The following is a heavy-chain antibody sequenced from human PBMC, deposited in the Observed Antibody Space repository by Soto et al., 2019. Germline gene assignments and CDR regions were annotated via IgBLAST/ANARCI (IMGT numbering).Heavy chain of an antibody. D-gene: IGHD3-3*01. Sequence: SETLSLTCAVSGGSISSSNWWSWVRQPPGKGLEWIGEIYHSGSTNYNPSLKSRVTISVDKSKNQFSLKLSSVTAADTAVYYCASVDNYDFLSGLRPNYYYYYGMDVWGQGTTVTV. CDR1: GGSISSSNW. V-gene: IGHV4-4*02. CDR2: IYHSGST. J-gene: IGHJ6*02. CDR3: ASVDNYDFLSGLRPNYYYYYGMDV.